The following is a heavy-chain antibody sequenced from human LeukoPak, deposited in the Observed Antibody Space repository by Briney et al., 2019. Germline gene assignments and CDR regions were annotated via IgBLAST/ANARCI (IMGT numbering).Heavy chain of an antibody. D-gene: IGHD3-22*01. CDR3: TTGPALYYYDSSADY. J-gene: IGHJ4*02. CDR1: GCTFSNAW. V-gene: IGHV3-15*01. CDR2: IKSKTDGGTT. Sequence: GGSLRLSCADSGCTFSNAWMSWVRQAPGKGLEWVGRIKSKTDGGTTDYAAPVKGRFTISRDDSKNTLYLQMNSLKTEDTAVYYCTTGPALYYYDSSADYWGQGTLVTVSS.